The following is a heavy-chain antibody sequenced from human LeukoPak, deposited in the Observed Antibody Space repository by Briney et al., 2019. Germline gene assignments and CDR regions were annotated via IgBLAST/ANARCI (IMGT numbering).Heavy chain of an antibody. Sequence: PGGSLRLSCAASGFTFTSYAMTWVRQAPGKGLEWVSGISNSGSSTYYADSVKGRFTISRDNGKNSLYLQMNRLRAEDTAVYYCARTAFDWSQVGGNWFDPWGQGTLVTVSP. CDR3: ARTAFDWSQVGGNWFDP. CDR1: GFTFTSYA. CDR2: ISNSGSST. D-gene: IGHD3-9*01. J-gene: IGHJ5*02. V-gene: IGHV3-23*01.